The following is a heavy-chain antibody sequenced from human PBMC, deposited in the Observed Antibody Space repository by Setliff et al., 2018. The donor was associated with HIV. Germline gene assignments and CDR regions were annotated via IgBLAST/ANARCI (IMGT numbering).Heavy chain of an antibody. J-gene: IGHJ4*02. CDR1: GYTFTAYY. CDR2: MHPKSGGT. Sequence: GASVKVSCKASGYTFTAYYMHWVRQAPGQGPEWMGWMHPKSGGTNYEQVRDRVTMTRDTSMNTAYMELSRLRSDDTAVYYCARDLRNSNTLFGVLNFVFDLWGQGTLVTVSS. CDR3: ARDLRNSNTLFGVLNFVFDL. V-gene: IGHV1-2*02. D-gene: IGHD3-3*01.